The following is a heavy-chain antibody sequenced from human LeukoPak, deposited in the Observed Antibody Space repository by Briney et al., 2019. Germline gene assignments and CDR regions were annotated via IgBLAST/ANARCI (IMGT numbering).Heavy chain of an antibody. CDR1: GGSISSYY. D-gene: IGHD5-12*01. CDR2: IYYSGST. V-gene: IGHV4-59*01. Sequence: PSETLSLTCTVSGGSISSYYWSWIRQPPGKGLDGIGYIYYSGSTNYNPSLNSRVTISVDTSKSQCSLKLSSVTAADTAVYYCARDHKGGGYGNFDYWGQGTLVTVSS. CDR3: ARDHKGGGYGNFDY. J-gene: IGHJ4*02.